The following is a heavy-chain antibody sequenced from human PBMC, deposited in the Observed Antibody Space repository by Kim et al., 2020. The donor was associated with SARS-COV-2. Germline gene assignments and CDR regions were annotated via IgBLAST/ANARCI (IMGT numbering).Heavy chain of an antibody. V-gene: IGHV3-48*03. J-gene: IGHJ5*02. CDR3: AGHNWNDGGGWFDP. CDR1: GFTFSTFE. Sequence: GGSLRLSCAASGFTFSTFEMNWVRQAPGKGLEWVSYISNRGDSTLYAASVKGRFTVSRDNAKRSLYLQMNSLGVDDTGVYYCAGHNWNDGGGWFDPWGQGTLVTVSS. D-gene: IGHD1-1*01. CDR2: ISNRGDST.